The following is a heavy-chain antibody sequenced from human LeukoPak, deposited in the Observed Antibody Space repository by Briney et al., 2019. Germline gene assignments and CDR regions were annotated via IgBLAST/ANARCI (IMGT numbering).Heavy chain of an antibody. CDR1: GYTFTSYA. CDR2: INAGNGST. D-gene: IGHD2-15*01. V-gene: IGHV1-3*01. J-gene: IGHJ4*02. Sequence: ASVKVSCKASGYTFTSYAMHWVRQAPGQRLEWMGWINAGNGSTKYSQKLQGRVTITRDTSASTAYMDLSSLRSEDTAVYYCARERSISGDSCYVSWGQGTLVTVSS. CDR3: ARERSISGDSCYVS.